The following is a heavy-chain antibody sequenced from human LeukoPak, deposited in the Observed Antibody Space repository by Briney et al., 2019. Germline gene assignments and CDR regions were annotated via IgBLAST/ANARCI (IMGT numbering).Heavy chain of an antibody. CDR1: GFTFSSYA. CDR3: AKDPSAFKVPAAADY. Sequence: PGGSLRLSCAASGFTFSSYAMSWVRQAPGKGLEWVSAISGSGGSTYYAVSVKGRFTISRDNSKNTLYLQMNSLRAEDTAVYYYAKDPSAFKVPAAADYWGQGTLVTVSS. CDR2: ISGSGGST. J-gene: IGHJ4*02. V-gene: IGHV3-23*01. D-gene: IGHD2-2*01.